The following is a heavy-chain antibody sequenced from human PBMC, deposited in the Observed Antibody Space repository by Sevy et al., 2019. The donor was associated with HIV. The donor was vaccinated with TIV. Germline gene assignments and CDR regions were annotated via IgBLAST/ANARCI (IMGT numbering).Heavy chain of an antibody. CDR2: IGHSGSDT. J-gene: IGHJ3*02. D-gene: IGHD3-22*01. CDR1: GFTFSNYA. V-gene: IGHV3-23*01. CDR3: AKDITTIVGDAFDI. Sequence: GESLKISCAASGFTFSNYAMSWVRQAPGKGLEWVSAIGHSGSDTFHADSVKGRFTISRDNSKNTLYLQMNRLRGEDTALYYCAKDITTIVGDAFDIWGQGTMVTVSS.